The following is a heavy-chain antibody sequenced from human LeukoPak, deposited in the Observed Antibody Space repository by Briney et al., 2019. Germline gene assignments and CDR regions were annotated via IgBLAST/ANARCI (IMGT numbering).Heavy chain of an antibody. CDR3: AREGLNMVRGVIPKEAWGWFDP. J-gene: IGHJ5*02. CDR2: IYSSGST. D-gene: IGHD3-10*01. CDR1: GGSISSGSYY. Sequence: SETLSLTCTVSGGSISSGSYYWNWIRQPAEKGLEWLGRIYSSGSTNYNPSLKSRVTVSVDTSKNQFSLKLSSVTAADTAVYYCAREGLNMVRGVIPKEAWGWFDPWGQGTLVTVSS. V-gene: IGHV4-61*02.